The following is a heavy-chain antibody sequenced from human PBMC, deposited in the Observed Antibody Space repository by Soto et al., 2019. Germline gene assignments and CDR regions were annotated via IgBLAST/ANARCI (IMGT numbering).Heavy chain of an antibody. J-gene: IGHJ6*02. Sequence: ASVKVSCKASGYMFTGYYMHWVRQAPGQGLEWMGWINPNSGGTNYAQKFQGWVTTTRDTSISTVYMELSRLRSDDTAVYYCARVRYSSGWYFYYGMDVWG. CDR2: INPNSGGT. D-gene: IGHD6-19*01. CDR1: GYMFTGYY. V-gene: IGHV1-2*04. CDR3: ARVRYSSGWYFYYGMDV.